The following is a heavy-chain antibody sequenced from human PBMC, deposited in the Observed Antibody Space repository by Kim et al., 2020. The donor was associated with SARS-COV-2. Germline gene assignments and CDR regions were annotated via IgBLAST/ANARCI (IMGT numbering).Heavy chain of an antibody. CDR3: ARYYYDSSGYYYYGMDV. CDR1: GFSVSSNY. J-gene: IGHJ6*02. CDR2: IYRGGST. D-gene: IGHD3-22*01. Sequence: GGSLRLSCAASGFSVSSNYMSWVRQAPGKGLEWVSVIYRGGSTYYGDSVKGRITISRDNSKNTLYLQMNSLRADDTAVYYCARYYYDSSGYYYYGMDVWGQGTTVTVSS. V-gene: IGHV3-53*01.